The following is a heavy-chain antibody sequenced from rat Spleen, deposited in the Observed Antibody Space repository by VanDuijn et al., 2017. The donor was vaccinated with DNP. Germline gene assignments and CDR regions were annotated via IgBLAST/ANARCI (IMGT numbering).Heavy chain of an antibody. V-gene: IGHV5-31*01. CDR2: ITTSGDIS. CDR3: ARHGRRLFDY. CDR1: GFTFNTYW. Sequence: EVQLVESGGDLVQPGRSLKLSCAASGFTFNTYWMTWIRQVPGKGLEWVASITTSGDISYYPDSVKGRFTISRDNAKSTLYLQMNSLRSEDMATYFCARHGRRLFDYWGQGVMVTVSS. D-gene: IGHD1-11*01. J-gene: IGHJ2*01.